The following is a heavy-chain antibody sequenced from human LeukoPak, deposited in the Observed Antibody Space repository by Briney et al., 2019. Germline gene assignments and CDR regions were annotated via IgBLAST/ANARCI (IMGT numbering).Heavy chain of an antibody. CDR1: DGSISPYY. CDR3: ARDRWFDP. Sequence: PSETLSLTRTVSDGSISPYYWSWIRQPPGKGLEWIGSIHYSGTTNYNPSLRSRVTISVDTSKNQFSLRLTSVTAADTAVYYCARDRWFDPWGQGTLVTVSS. CDR2: IHYSGTT. V-gene: IGHV4-59*12. J-gene: IGHJ5*02.